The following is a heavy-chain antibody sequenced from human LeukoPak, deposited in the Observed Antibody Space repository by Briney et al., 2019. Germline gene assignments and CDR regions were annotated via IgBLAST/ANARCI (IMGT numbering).Heavy chain of an antibody. J-gene: IGHJ5*02. CDR2: INPNSGGT. CDR1: GYTFTDYY. D-gene: IGHD3-9*01. V-gene: IGHV1-2*02. Sequence: ASVKVSCKASGYTFTDYYIHWVRQAPGQGLEWMGWINPNSGGTNYAQKFQGRITMTRDTSISTAYMELSRLRSEDTAVYYCARGGDYDILTGYEGWFDPWGQGTLVTVSS. CDR3: ARGGDYDILTGYEGWFDP.